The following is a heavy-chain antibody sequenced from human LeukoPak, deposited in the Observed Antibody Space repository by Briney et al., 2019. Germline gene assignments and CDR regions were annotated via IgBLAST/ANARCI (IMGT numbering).Heavy chain of an antibody. Sequence: GGSLRLSCAASGFAFSSYSMSWVRQSPWKGLEWLSYITSSSSTIYYADSVRGRFTTSRDNAKNSLYLQMNSLRAEDTAVYYCARDPVVEPLDYWGQGTLVTVSS. J-gene: IGHJ4*02. CDR3: ARDPVVEPLDY. D-gene: IGHD2-15*01. CDR1: GFAFSSYS. CDR2: ITSSSSTI. V-gene: IGHV3-48*04.